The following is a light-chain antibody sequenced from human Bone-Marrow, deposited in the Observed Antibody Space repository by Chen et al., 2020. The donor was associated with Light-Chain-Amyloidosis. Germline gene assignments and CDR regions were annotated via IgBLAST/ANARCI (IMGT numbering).Light chain of an antibody. CDR1: QSVHSIY. V-gene: IGKV3-20*01. J-gene: IGKJ1*01. Sequence: EIVLTQSPGTLSLSQGDRATLSCRASQSVHSIYLAWYQQKPGQAPRVLIYGTSSRASGIPDRFSGSGSGTDFTLTISRLEPEDFAVYYCQQYEAPPQTFGQGTKVEI. CDR2: GTS. CDR3: QQYEAPPQT.